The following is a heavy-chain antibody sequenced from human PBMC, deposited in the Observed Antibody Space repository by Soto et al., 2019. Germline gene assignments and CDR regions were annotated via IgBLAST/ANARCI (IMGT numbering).Heavy chain of an antibody. D-gene: IGHD3-22*01. CDR2: INHSGST. CDR1: GGSFSGYY. V-gene: IGHV4-34*01. CDR3: ARVATVQSITMIVVVSNWFDP. J-gene: IGHJ5*02. Sequence: SETLSLTCAVYGGSFSGYYWSWIRQPPGKGLEWIGEINHSGSTNYNPSLKSRVTISVDTSKNQFSLKLSSVTAADTAVYYCARVATVQSITMIVVVSNWFDPWGQGTLVT.